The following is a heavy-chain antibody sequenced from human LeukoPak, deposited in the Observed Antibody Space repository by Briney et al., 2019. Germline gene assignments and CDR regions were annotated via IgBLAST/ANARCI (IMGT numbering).Heavy chain of an antibody. CDR3: AKDFRIGYSAHFDY. CDR1: GFTFRSHA. CDR2: IYENGGTT. D-gene: IGHD2-21*01. J-gene: IGHJ4*02. Sequence: GGSLRLSCVGSGFTFRSHAMSWVRQAPEKGLEFVSGIYENGGTTYYADSVKGRFSISRDNSKNTLYLQMDSLRGEDTVVYYCAKDFRIGYSAHFDYWGQGALVTVSS. V-gene: IGHV3-23*01.